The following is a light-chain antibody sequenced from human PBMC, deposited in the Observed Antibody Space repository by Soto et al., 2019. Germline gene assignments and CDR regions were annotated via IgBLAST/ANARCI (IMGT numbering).Light chain of an antibody. CDR1: QRISSN. CDR2: GAS. J-gene: IGKJ4*01. CDR3: QQYNDWPLT. Sequence: EIVMTQSPGTLSVSPGDRATLSCRASQRISSNLAWYQQKPGQAPRLLIYGASTRATGIPARFSGSESGTEFTLTISSLQSEDFAIYYCQQYNDWPLTFGGGTKVEIK. V-gene: IGKV3-15*01.